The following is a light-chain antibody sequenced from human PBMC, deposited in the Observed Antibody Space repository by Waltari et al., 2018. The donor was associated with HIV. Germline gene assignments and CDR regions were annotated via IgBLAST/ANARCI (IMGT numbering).Light chain of an antibody. J-gene: IGLJ3*02. Sequence: QSVLTQPPSVSGAAGQRVTISCTGGGSNIGAGYDVHWYQHLPASAPKLLIFGSTNRPFGVPDRFSGSKSDTSASLAITALQAEDEADYYCQSYDSSLSSVLFGGGTKLTVL. CDR2: GST. V-gene: IGLV1-40*01. CDR3: QSYDSSLSSVL. CDR1: GSNIGAGYD.